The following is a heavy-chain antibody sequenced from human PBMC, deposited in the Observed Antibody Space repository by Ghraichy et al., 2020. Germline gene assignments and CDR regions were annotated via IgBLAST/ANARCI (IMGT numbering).Heavy chain of an antibody. Sequence: GGSLRLSCAASGFMFSSYGIHWVRQAPGKGLEWVAFLRSDGTAEHFIDSVKGRFSISRDNAKNTVYLHMNSLRVEDTAMYYCARDEGGYNGCFDYWGQGTRVIV. CDR1: GFMFSSYG. D-gene: IGHD5-24*01. CDR2: LRSDGTAE. CDR3: ARDEGGYNGCFDY. V-gene: IGHV3-30*02. J-gene: IGHJ4*02.